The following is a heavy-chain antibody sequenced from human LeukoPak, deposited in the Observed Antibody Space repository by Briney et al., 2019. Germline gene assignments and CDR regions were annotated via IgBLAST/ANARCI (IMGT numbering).Heavy chain of an antibody. CDR2: ISYDGSNK. Sequence: PGGSLRLSCAASGFTFSSYGMHWVRQAPGKGLGWVAVISYDGSNKYYADSVKGRFTISRDNSKNTLYLQMNSLRAEDTAVYYCAKGYGDYGYYGMDVWGQGTTVTVSS. CDR1: GFTFSSYG. D-gene: IGHD4-17*01. V-gene: IGHV3-30*18. J-gene: IGHJ6*02. CDR3: AKGYGDYGYYGMDV.